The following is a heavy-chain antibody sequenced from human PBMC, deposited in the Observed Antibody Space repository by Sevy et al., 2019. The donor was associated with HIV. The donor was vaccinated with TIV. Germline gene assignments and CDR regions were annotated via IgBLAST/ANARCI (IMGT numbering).Heavy chain of an antibody. CDR3: ARGGYYDSSGYYIPAESPSAFDI. CDR2: IYSGGST. J-gene: IGHJ3*02. V-gene: IGHV3-53*01. D-gene: IGHD3-22*01. CDR1: GFTVSSNY. Sequence: GGSLRLSCAASGFTVSSNYMSWVRQAPGKGLEWVSVIYSGGSTYYADSVKGRFTISRDNSKNTLYLQMNNLRAEDTAVYYCARGGYYDSSGYYIPAESPSAFDIWGQGTMVTVSS.